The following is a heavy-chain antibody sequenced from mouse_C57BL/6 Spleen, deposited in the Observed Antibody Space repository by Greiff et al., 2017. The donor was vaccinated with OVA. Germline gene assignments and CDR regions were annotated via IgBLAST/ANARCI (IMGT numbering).Heavy chain of an antibody. J-gene: IGHJ2*01. D-gene: IGHD1-1*01. CDR1: GYTFTSYW. CDR3: ARSLYYYGSTDY. CDR2: IDPSDSYT. V-gene: IGHV1-69*01. Sequence: VQLQQPGAELVMPGASVKLSCKASGYTFTSYWMHWVKQRPGQGLEWIGEIDPSDSYTNYNQKFKGKSTLTVDKSSRTAYMQLSSLTSEDSAVYYCARSLYYYGSTDYWGQGTTLTVSS.